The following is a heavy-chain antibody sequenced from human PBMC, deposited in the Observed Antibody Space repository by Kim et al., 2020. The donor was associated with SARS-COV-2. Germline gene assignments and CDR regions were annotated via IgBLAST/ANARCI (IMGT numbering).Heavy chain of an antibody. Sequence: GGSLRLSCVASGFTFSSYCMHSVRQAPGKGLVWVSRVNSDGSSTSYADSVKGRFTISRDNARNTLYLQMNSLRAEDTAVYYCASLPTGYDWPNFDYWGQG. D-gene: IGHD3-3*01. V-gene: IGHV3-74*01. CDR1: GFTFSSYC. J-gene: IGHJ4*02. CDR2: VNSDGSST. CDR3: ASLPTGYDWPNFDY.